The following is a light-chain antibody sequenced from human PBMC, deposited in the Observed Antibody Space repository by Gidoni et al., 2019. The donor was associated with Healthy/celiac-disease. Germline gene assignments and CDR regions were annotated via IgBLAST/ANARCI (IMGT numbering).Light chain of an antibody. CDR3: QQRSNWLIT. Sequence: EIVLTQSPATLSLSPGERATLSCRASQSVSSYLAGYQQTPGQAPRLLIYDASNRATGIPARFSGSGSGTDFTLTISSLEPEDFAVYYCQQRSNWLITFXXXTRLEIK. J-gene: IGKJ5*01. CDR2: DAS. CDR1: QSVSSY. V-gene: IGKV3-11*01.